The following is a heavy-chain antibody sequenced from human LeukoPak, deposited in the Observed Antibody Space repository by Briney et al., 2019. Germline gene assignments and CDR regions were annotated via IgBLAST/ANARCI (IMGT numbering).Heavy chain of an antibody. CDR2: INFNSGGT. V-gene: IGHV1-2*02. Sequence: ASVKVSCKASRYTFTGYYIHWVRQAPGQGLEWMGWINFNSGGTNSAQKFQDRVTMTRDTSINTAYMELSRLRSDDTAVYYCTREDYWGQGTLVTVSS. J-gene: IGHJ4*02. CDR1: RYTFTGYY. CDR3: TREDY.